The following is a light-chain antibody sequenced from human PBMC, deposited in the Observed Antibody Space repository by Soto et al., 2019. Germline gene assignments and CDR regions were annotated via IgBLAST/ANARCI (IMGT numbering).Light chain of an antibody. Sequence: QSVLTQPPSVSGAPGQRVTISCTGSSSNIGAGYDVHWYQQLPGTAPKLLIYANSHRPSGVPDRFSGSKSGTAATLAITGSQDEEEDDYYCQSSDSGMSGRVFGGGTKLTVL. V-gene: IGLV1-40*01. CDR3: QSSDSGMSGRV. J-gene: IGLJ2*01. CDR2: ANS. CDR1: SSNIGAGYD.